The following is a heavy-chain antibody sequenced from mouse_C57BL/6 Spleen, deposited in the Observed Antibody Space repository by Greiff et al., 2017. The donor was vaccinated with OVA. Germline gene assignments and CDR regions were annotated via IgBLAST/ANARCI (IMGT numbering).Heavy chain of an antibody. J-gene: IGHJ1*03. Sequence: VQLQQSGPELVKPGASVKMSCKASGYTFTDYNMHWVKQSHGKSLEWIGYINPNNGGTSYNQKFKGKATLTVNKSSSTAYMELRSLTSEDSAVYYCALSSYYGSSHWYFDVWGTGTTVTVSS. CDR3: ALSSYYGSSHWYFDV. V-gene: IGHV1-22*01. D-gene: IGHD1-1*01. CDR2: INPNNGGT. CDR1: GYTFTDYN.